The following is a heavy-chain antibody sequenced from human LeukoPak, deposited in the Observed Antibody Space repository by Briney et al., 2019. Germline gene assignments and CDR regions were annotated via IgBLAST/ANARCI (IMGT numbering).Heavy chain of an antibody. V-gene: IGHV3-53*01. D-gene: IGHD4/OR15-4a*01. CDR1: GLTVSSNS. Sequence: GRYLRLSCAASGLTVSSNSMSWVRQAPGKGLEWVSFIYSGGSTYYADSVKGRFTISRDNSKNTLYLQMNSLRADDTAVYYCARRAGAYSHPYDYWGQGTLVTVSS. CDR2: IYSGGST. J-gene: IGHJ4*02. CDR3: ARRAGAYSHPYDY.